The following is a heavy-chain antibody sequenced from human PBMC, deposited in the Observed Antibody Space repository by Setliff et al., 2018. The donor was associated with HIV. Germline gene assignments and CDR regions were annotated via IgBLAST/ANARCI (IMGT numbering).Heavy chain of an antibody. CDR1: GYTFPDYY. J-gene: IGHJ4*02. V-gene: IGHV1-46*03. D-gene: IGHD3-16*01. CDR2: IDPDRGDT. CDR3: AWGTQRPIDS. Sequence: ASVKVSCKVSGYTFPDYYIQWIRQAPGKGLEWMGLIDPDRGDTVYAEKFQDRVTITRDTSTSTVYMEMSSLRSEDTAMYYCAWGTQRPIDSWGQGTLVTVSS.